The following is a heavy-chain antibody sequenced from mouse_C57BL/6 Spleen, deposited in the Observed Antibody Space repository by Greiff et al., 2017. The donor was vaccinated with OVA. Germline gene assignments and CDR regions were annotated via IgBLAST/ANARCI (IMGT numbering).Heavy chain of an antibody. J-gene: IGHJ4*01. CDR1: GFTFSSYA. CDR2: ISDGGSYT. CDR3: ARDPIYYGNLYAMDY. Sequence: EVMLVESGGGLVKPGGSLKLSCAASGFTFSSYAMSWVRQTPEQRLEWVATISDGGSYTYYPDNVKGRFTISRDNAKNNLYLQMSHLKSEDTAMYYCARDPIYYGNLYAMDYWGQGTSVTVSS. D-gene: IGHD2-1*01. V-gene: IGHV5-4*01.